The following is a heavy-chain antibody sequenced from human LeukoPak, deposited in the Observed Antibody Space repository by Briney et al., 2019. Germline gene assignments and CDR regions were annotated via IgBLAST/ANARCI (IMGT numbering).Heavy chain of an antibody. CDR2: ISYDGSNK. V-gene: IGHV3-30-3*01. CDR1: GFTFSSYA. D-gene: IGHD1-26*01. Sequence: GGSLRLSCAASGFTFSSYAMHWVRQAPGKGLEWVAVISYDGSNKYYADSVKGRFTISRDNSKNTLYLQMNSLRAEDTAVYYCARTRGSLDAFDIWGQGTMVTVSS. J-gene: IGHJ3*02. CDR3: ARTRGSLDAFDI.